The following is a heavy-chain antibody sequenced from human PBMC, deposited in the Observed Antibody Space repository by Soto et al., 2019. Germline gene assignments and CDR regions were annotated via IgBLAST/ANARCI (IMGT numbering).Heavy chain of an antibody. J-gene: IGHJ3*02. CDR2: IKKGGSKM. Sequence: EVRLVESGGGLVQPGGSLRLSCAASGFTISNDWMTWVRQAAGKGLEWVANIKKGGSKMSYLDSVRGRFTVSRDNAQNSLFLQMNSLRAEDTALYYCARDVSPGCSNLYFDAFDIWGQGTMVTLSS. CDR1: GFTISNDW. CDR3: ARDVSPGCSNLYFDAFDI. D-gene: IGHD2-8*01. V-gene: IGHV3-7*05.